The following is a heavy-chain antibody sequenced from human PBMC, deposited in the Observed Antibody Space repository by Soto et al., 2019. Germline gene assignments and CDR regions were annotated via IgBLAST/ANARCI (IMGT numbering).Heavy chain of an antibody. J-gene: IGHJ4*02. CDR2: MIPIFGTA. CDR1: GCTFSSYS. CDR3: ARDSEELERSLDY. D-gene: IGHD1-1*01. Sequence: GASVKVSCTASGCTFSSYSISWVRQAPGQGLEWMGGMIPIFGTAHYAQQFQGRVTITADESTSTAYMQRSSLRSEDTAVYYCARDSEELERSLDYWGQGTLVTVSS. V-gene: IGHV1-69*13.